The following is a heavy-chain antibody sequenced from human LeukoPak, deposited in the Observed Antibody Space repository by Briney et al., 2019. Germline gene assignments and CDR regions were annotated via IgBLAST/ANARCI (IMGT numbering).Heavy chain of an antibody. CDR3: ARHGGYSNGYARYFDY. J-gene: IGHJ4*02. CDR1: GGSFSGYY. Sequence: SGSLSLTCAVSGGSFSGYYWSWIRQPPGKGLEWIGYISYSGSTNYNPSLKSRVTISVDTSKNQYSLKLSSVTAADTAVYYCARHGGYSNGYARYFDYWGQGTLVTVSS. D-gene: IGHD5-18*01. V-gene: IGHV4-59*08. CDR2: ISYSGST.